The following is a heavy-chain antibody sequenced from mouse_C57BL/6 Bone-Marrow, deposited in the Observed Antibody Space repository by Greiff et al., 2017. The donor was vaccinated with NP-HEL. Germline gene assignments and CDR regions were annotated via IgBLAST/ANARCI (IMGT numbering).Heavy chain of an antibody. CDR3: TGAAQATRFDY. CDR1: GFTFSNYW. J-gene: IGHJ2*01. Sequence: EVKLVESGGGLVQPGGSMKLSCVASGFTFSNYWMNWVRQSPEKGLEWVAQIRLKSDNYATHYAESVKGRFTISRDDSKSSVYLQMNNLRAEDTGIYYCTGAAQATRFDYWGQGTTLTVSS. V-gene: IGHV6-3*01. D-gene: IGHD3-2*02. CDR2: IRLKSDNYAT.